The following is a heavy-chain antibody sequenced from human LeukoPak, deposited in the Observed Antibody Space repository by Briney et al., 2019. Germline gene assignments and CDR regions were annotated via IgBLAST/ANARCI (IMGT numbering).Heavy chain of an antibody. CDR3: ARTQHLVLRSPLDP. Sequence: ASVKVSCKTSGYTFTSYDINWVRQAPGQGLEWMGWMNSNSGNTGYAQKFQGRLTITRNTSITTAYMELSSLRSEDTAVYYCARTQHLVLRSPLDPWGQGTLVTVSS. V-gene: IGHV1-8*03. D-gene: IGHD6-13*01. CDR1: GYTFTSYD. CDR2: MNSNSGNT. J-gene: IGHJ5*02.